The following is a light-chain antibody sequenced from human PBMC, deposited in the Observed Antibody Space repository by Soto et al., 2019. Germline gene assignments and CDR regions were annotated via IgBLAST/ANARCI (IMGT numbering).Light chain of an antibody. Sequence: EIVLTQSPGTLSLSPGERATLSCRASQSVSSSNLAWYQQKPGQAPRLLIYGASSRATGIPDRFSGSGSGTDFTLTIRRLESEDFAVYYCQQYGITPRTFGQGTKVEIK. CDR3: QQYGITPRT. V-gene: IGKV3-20*01. CDR2: GAS. J-gene: IGKJ1*01. CDR1: QSVSSSN.